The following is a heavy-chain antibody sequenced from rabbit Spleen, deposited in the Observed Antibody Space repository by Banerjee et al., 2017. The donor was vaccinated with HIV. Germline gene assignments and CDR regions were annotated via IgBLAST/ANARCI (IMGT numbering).Heavy chain of an antibody. CDR1: GIDFTNYY. V-gene: IGHV1S7*01. CDR3: ARARVPWLGLTRLDL. Sequence: QLTETGGGLVQPGGSLTLSCKASGIDFTNYYITWVRQAPGKGLEWIGIIYAAKGSTDYASWVNGRFTISSDNAQSTVDLKMTSLTAADTATYFCARARVPWLGLTRLDLWGQGTLVTVS. D-gene: IGHD4-1*01. CDR2: IYAAKGST. J-gene: IGHJ3*01.